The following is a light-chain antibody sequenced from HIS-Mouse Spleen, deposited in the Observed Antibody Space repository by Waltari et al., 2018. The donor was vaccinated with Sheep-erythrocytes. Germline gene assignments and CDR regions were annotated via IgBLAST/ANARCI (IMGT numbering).Light chain of an antibody. CDR3: CSYAGSYNHV. Sequence: QSALTQPRSVSGSPGQSVTISCTGTSSDVGGYNYASWYQQHPGKAPKLMIYDVSKRPSGVPGRFSGSKSGNTASLTISGLQAEDEADYYCCSYAGSYNHVFATGTKVTVL. J-gene: IGLJ1*01. V-gene: IGLV2-11*01. CDR2: DVS. CDR1: SSDVGGYNY.